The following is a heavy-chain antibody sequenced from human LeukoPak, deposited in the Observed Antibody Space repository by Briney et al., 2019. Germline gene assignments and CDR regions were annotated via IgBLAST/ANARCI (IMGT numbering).Heavy chain of an antibody. V-gene: IGHV3-48*01. Sequence: GGSLRLSCAASGFTFSSYSMNWVRQAPGKGLEWVSYISSSSSTIYYADSVKGRFTISRDNAKNSLYLQMNSLRAEDTAVYYCATHELKDAFDIWGQGTMVTVSS. CDR1: GFTFSSYS. CDR2: ISSSSSTI. J-gene: IGHJ3*02. D-gene: IGHD3-10*01. CDR3: ATHELKDAFDI.